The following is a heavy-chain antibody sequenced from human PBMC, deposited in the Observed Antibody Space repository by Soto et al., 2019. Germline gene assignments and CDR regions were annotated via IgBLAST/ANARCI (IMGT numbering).Heavy chain of an antibody. D-gene: IGHD3-10*01. CDR1: GFTFSSST. V-gene: IGHV3-21*06. Sequence: GGSLRLSCAASGFTFSSSTMSWVRQPPGKGLEWVSAISSSSSYIYYADSLKGRFTISRDNAKNSLYLQMHNLRAEDTALYYCARDLGEVSAFWGQGNLVTVAS. CDR3: ARDLGEVSAF. J-gene: IGHJ4*02. CDR2: ISSSSSYI.